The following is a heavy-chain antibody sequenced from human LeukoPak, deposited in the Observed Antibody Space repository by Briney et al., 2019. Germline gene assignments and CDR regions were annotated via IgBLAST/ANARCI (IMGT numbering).Heavy chain of an antibody. CDR3: TSEPDPNWGVGGLDY. CDR2: IRSKAYGGTT. J-gene: IGHJ4*02. D-gene: IGHD7-27*01. V-gene: IGHV3-49*04. Sequence: GGSLRLSCTASGFTFGDYAMSWVRQAPGKGLEWVGFIRSKAYGGTTEYAASVKGKFTISRDDSKSIAYLQMNSLKTEDTAVYYCTSEPDPNWGVGGLDYWGQGTLVTVSS. CDR1: GFTFGDYA.